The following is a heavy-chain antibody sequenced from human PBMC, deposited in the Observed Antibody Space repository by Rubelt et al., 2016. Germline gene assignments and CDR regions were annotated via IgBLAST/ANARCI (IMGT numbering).Heavy chain of an antibody. Sequence: QVQLVQSGAEVKKPGASVKVSCKASGYTFTSYGISWVRQAPGQGLEWMGWISAYNGNTNYAQKRQGKDTMTTDTATSTAYMELRSLRSDDTAVYYCAKDTRYSSSSHFDYSGQGTLVTVSS. D-gene: IGHD6-13*01. CDR3: AKDTRYSSSSHFDY. CDR1: GYTFTSYG. CDR2: ISAYNGNT. V-gene: IGHV1-18*01. J-gene: IGHJ4*02.